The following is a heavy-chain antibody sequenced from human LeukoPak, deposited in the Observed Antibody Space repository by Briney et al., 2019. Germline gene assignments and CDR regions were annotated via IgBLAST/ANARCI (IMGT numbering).Heavy chain of an antibody. CDR1: GGSISSSSYY. Sequence: SETLSLTCTVSGGSISSSSYYWGWIRQPSGKGLEWIGSIYYSGSTYCNPSLKSRVTISVDTSKNQFSLKLSSVTAADTAVYYCARGRPGGWYRDGYYYYYYMDVWGKGTTVTVSS. CDR3: ARGRPGGWYRDGYYYYYYMDV. J-gene: IGHJ6*03. CDR2: IYYSGST. D-gene: IGHD6-19*01. V-gene: IGHV4-39*07.